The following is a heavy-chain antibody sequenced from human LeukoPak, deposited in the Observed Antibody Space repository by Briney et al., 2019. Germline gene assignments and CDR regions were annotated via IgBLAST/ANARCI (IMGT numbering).Heavy chain of an antibody. V-gene: IGHV4-34*01. CDR1: GESFSGYY. J-gene: IGHJ5*02. CDR3: ARGSHDFWSGYFQTNWFDP. D-gene: IGHD3-3*01. Sequence: PSETLSLTCAVYGESFSGYYWSWIRQPPGKGLEWIGEINHSGSTNYNPSLKSRVTISVDTSKSQFSLKLSSVTAADTAVYYCARGSHDFWSGYFQTNWFDPWGQGTLVTVSS. CDR2: INHSGST.